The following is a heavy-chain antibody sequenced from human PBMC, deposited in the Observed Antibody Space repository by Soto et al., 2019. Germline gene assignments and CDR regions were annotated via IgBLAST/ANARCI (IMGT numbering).Heavy chain of an antibody. J-gene: IGHJ4*02. CDR2: ITDGGSNT. CDR1: GFTFSSYG. D-gene: IGHD3-9*01. CDR3: AKGLRILTGYYTN. Sequence: GGSLRLSCAASGFTFSSYGMHWVRQAPGKGLEWVAVITDGGSNTYYADSVKGRFTISRDNSKNTLYLQMNSLRAEDTAVYCCAKGLRILTGYYTNWGQGTLVTVSS. V-gene: IGHV3-30*18.